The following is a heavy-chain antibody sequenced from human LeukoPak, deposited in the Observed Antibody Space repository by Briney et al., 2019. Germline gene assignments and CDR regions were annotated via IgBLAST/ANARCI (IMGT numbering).Heavy chain of an antibody. V-gene: IGHV4-61*02. D-gene: IGHD3-9*01. CDR2: IYTSGST. J-gene: IGHJ6*02. CDR1: GGSISSGSYY. Sequence: KPSETLSLTCTVSGGSISSGSYYWSWIRQPAGKGLEWIGRIYTSGSTNYNPSLKSRVTISVDTSKNQFSLKLSSVTAADTAVYYCARGEFDWLTENYGMDVWGQGTTVTVSS. CDR3: ARGEFDWLTENYGMDV.